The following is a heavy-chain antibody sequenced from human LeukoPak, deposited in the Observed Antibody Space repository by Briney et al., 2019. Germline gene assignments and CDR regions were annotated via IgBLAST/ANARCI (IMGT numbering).Heavy chain of an antibody. D-gene: IGHD3-10*01. Sequence: GGSLRLSCAAAGFTFTSYAMTWVRQAPGKGLGWVSTITGSVASTLYADSVKGPFTIARANSTNTVYLQMNRLRVEDTAVYYCAKTRSWGFGPWGQGTLVTVSS. J-gene: IGHJ5*02. V-gene: IGHV3-23*01. CDR2: ITGSVAST. CDR3: AKTRSWGFGP. CDR1: GFTFTSYA.